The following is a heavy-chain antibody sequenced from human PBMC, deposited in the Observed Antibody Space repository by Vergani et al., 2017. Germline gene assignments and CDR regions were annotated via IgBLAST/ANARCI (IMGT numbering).Heavy chain of an antibody. CDR3: AIGGYYDFLRGYSSEENFDY. V-gene: IGHV4-30-4*01. CDR1: GGSISSGDYY. D-gene: IGHD3-3*01. J-gene: IGHJ4*02. Sequence: QVQLQESGPGLVKPSQTLSLTCTVSGGSISSGDYYWSWIRQPPGKGLEWIGYIYYSGSNYYNPSLKSRVTIAVDTSKNQFSLKLSSVTAADTDVYYCAIGGYYDFLRGYSSEENFDYWGQGTLVTVSS. CDR2: IYYSGSN.